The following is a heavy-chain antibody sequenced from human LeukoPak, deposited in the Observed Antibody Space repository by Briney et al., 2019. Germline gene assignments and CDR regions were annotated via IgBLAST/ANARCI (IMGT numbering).Heavy chain of an antibody. Sequence: PSETLSFTCTVSGGSISSYYWSWIRQPPGKGLEWIGYIYYSGSTNYNPSLKSRVTISVDTSKNQFSLKLSSVTAADTAVYYCARDRGSIYYYYYMDVWGKGTTVTVSS. CDR1: GGSISSYY. V-gene: IGHV4-59*12. D-gene: IGHD3-10*01. CDR2: IYYSGST. CDR3: ARDRGSIYYYYYMDV. J-gene: IGHJ6*03.